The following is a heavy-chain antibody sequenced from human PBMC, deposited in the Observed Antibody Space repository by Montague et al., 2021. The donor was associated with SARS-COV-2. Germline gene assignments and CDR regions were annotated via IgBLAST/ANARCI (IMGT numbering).Heavy chain of an antibody. Sequence: SETLSLTCSVSGGSFDSDNFFWGWIRQPPGKRLGWIGVISSGGRTFDNPSLKSRVTISVHTSRNQLSLNVKSVTAADTAVYYCARHRRYDVVTYYPDFWGQGILVTVSS. V-gene: IGHV4-39*01. D-gene: IGHD3-9*01. CDR3: ARHRRYDVVTYYPDF. J-gene: IGHJ4*02. CDR1: GGSFDSDNFF. CDR2: ISSGGRT.